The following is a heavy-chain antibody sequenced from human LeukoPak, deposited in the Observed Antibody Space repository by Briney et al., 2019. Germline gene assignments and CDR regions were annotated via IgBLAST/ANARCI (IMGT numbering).Heavy chain of an antibody. CDR2: IYHSGST. V-gene: IGHV4-4*02. J-gene: IGHJ6*02. CDR3: VPPNKTNIQLLRFFVVVVAAYSFSCMDV. D-gene: IGHD2-15*01. Sequence: PSETLSLTCAVSGGSISSSSWWSWVRQPPGKGLEWIGVIYHSGSTNYNPSLKSRVTISVDKSKNQFSLKLSSVTAADTAVYSCVPPNKTNIQLLRFFVVVVAAYSFSCMDVWGQGTTVTVSS. CDR1: GGSISSSSW.